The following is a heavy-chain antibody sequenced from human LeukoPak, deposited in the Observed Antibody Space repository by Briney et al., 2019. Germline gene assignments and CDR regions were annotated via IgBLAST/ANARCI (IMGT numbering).Heavy chain of an antibody. D-gene: IGHD3-10*01. CDR2: ISGSDGST. V-gene: IGHV3-23*01. J-gene: IGHJ3*02. Sequence: GGSLRLSCAASGFTFSSYAMSWVRQAPGKGLEWVSAISGSDGSTYYADSVKGRFTISRDNSKNTLYLQINSLRAGDTAVYYCAKDLHDARVLLWFGDAFDIWGQGTMVTVSS. CDR3: AKDLHDARVLLWFGDAFDI. CDR1: GFTFSSYA.